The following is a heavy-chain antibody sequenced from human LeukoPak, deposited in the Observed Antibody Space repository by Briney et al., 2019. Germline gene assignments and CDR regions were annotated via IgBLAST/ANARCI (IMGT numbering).Heavy chain of an antibody. CDR3: ARLGVVVAATQIDH. D-gene: IGHD2-15*01. V-gene: IGHV4-39*01. CDR2: IYYSGST. CDR1: GGSISSSGYN. J-gene: IGHJ4*02. Sequence: SETLSLTCTVSGGSISSSGYNWGWIRQPPGKGLEWIGSIYYSGSTYYNPSLKSRVTISVDTSKNQFSPKLNSVTAADTAVYYCARLGVVVAATQIDHWGQGTLVTVSS.